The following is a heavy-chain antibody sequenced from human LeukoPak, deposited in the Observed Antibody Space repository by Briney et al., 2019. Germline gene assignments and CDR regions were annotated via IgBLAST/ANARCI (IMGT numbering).Heavy chain of an antibody. CDR1: GYTFTSYA. CDR2: INAGNGNT. Sequence: ASVKVSCKASGYTFTSYAMHWVRQAPGQRLEWMGWINAGNGNTKYSQKFQGRVTITRDTSASTAYMELSSLRSEDTAVYYCATGIVAAGTQNAFDIWGQGTMVTVSS. CDR3: ATGIVAAGTQNAFDI. D-gene: IGHD6-13*01. V-gene: IGHV1-3*01. J-gene: IGHJ3*02.